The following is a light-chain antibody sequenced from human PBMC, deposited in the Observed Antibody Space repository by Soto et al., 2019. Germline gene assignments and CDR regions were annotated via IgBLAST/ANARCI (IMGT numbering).Light chain of an antibody. J-gene: IGLJ3*02. Sequence: QSVLTQPPSVSGAPGQRVTISCTGSSSNIGAGYDVHWYQQLPGTAPKLLIYGNSNRPSGVPDRFSGSKSGTSASLAITGLQAEDEADYYCQSYDSSLRVFGGGTQLTDL. V-gene: IGLV1-40*01. CDR1: SSNIGAGYD. CDR2: GNS. CDR3: QSYDSSLRV.